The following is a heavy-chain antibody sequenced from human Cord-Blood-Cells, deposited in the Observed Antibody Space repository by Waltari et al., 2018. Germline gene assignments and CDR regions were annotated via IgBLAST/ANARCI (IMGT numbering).Heavy chain of an antibody. CDR1: GYTFTSYA. D-gene: IGHD2-2*01. CDR2: VNTTPGIP. Sequence: QVQLVQSGSELKKPGASVKVSCKASGYTFTSYALHWVRQAPGKGLEWMGWVNTTPGIPAYAQGFTGRFVFSLDTSVSTAYLQISSLKAEDTAVYYCARVPSWEWFDPWGQGTLVTVSS. J-gene: IGHJ5*02. V-gene: IGHV7-4-1*02. CDR3: ARVPSWEWFDP.